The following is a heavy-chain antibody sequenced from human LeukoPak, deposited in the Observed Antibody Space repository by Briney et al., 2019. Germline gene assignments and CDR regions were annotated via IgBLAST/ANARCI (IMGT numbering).Heavy chain of an antibody. D-gene: IGHD6-19*01. V-gene: IGHV1-2*06. CDR1: GYTFTGYY. CDR2: INPNSGGT. CDR3: ARADSSGWAPSDY. J-gene: IGHJ4*02. Sequence: GASVKVSCKASGYTFTGYYMHWVRQAPGQGLEWMGRINPNSGGTNYTQKFQGRVTMTRDTSISTAYMELSRLRSDDTAVYYCARADSSGWAPSDYWGQGTLVTVSS.